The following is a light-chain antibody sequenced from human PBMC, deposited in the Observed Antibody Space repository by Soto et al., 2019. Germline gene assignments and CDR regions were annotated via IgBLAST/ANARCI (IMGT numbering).Light chain of an antibody. J-gene: IGKJ1*01. V-gene: IGKV4-1*01. CDR2: WAS. CDR3: PLHFRPPPT. CDR1: QSVLYSSNNKNY. Sequence: DIEMTQSPDSLAVSLGERATINCKSSQSVLYSSNNKNYLAWYQQKPGQPPKLLISWASTRESGVPDRFSGSGSGTDLTLTISSLQGEDVAVYICPLHFRPPPTVGQGTKVQI.